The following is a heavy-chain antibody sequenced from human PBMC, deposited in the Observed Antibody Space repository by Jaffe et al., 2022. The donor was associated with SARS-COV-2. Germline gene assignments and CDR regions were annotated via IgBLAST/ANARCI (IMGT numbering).Heavy chain of an antibody. CDR2: IYHTGIT. CDR1: GASISSTDW. V-gene: IGHV4-4*02. CDR3: ATSSYYRVEF. D-gene: IGHD1-26*01. Sequence: QVQLQESGPGLVEPSGTLSLTCAVSGASISSTDWWSCVRQPPGKGLEWIGQIYHTGITTYNPSLKSRVTLSVDESKNHFSLTLTSMTAADTAVYYCATSSYYRVEFRGQGTMVTVSS. J-gene: IGHJ3*01.